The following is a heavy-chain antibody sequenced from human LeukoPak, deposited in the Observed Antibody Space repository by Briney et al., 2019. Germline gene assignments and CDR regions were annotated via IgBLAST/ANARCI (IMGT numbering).Heavy chain of an antibody. Sequence: SQTLSLTCTVSGGSISSGDYYWRWIRQPPGKGLEWIGYIYYSGSTYYNPSLKSRVNIPVDTSKNQFSLKLSSVTAADTAVYYCASLDGVPEGFFDYWGQGTLVTVSS. CDR1: GGSISSGDYY. CDR2: IYYSGST. V-gene: IGHV4-30-4*08. J-gene: IGHJ4*02. D-gene: IGHD4-17*01. CDR3: ASLDGVPEGFFDY.